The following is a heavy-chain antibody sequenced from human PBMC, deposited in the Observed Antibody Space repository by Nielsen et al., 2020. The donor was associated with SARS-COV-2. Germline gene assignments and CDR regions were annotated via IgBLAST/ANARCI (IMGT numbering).Heavy chain of an antibody. CDR1: GYSFTSYW. J-gene: IGHJ6*04. CDR3: ARHGYCSNNTCSRGV. Sequence: ESLKISCEASGYSFTSYWIAWVRQMPGKGLEWVGIIYPGDSDTRYSPSFQDQVTISADKSASTAYLQWASLTASDTSIYSCARHGYCSNNTCSRGVWGKGTTVTVSA. CDR2: IYPGDSDT. D-gene: IGHD2-2*03. V-gene: IGHV5-51*01.